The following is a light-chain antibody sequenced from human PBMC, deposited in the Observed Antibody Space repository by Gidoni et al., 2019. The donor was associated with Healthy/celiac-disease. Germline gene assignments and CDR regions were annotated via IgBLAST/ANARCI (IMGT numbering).Light chain of an antibody. J-gene: IGLJ2*01. CDR3: QSYDNSLSGPVV. CDR2: GTN. V-gene: IGLV1-40*01. CDR1: SSNIGAGYD. Sequence: QSVLTQPPGQRVTIYCTGSSSNIGAGYDVHWYQQLPGASPNLLIYGTNNRPSGVPDRFSVSKSGTSASLAITGLQAEDEAAYFCQSYDNSLSGPVVFGGGTELTVL.